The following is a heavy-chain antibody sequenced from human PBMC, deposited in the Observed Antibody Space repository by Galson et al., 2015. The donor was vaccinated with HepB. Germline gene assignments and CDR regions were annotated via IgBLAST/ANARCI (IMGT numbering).Heavy chain of an antibody. J-gene: IGHJ4*02. CDR1: GGSVSSSNDY. V-gene: IGHV4-39*01. D-gene: IGHD6-19*01. Sequence: LSLTCTVSGGSVSSSNDYWGWIRQPPGKALEWIGSISYRGYTYYNPSLKSRVTISVDASKNQFSLKLTSLTAADTAFYYCARHRGGWLTTFAYWGQGTLVTVSS. CDR3: ARHRGGWLTTFAY. CDR2: ISYRGYT.